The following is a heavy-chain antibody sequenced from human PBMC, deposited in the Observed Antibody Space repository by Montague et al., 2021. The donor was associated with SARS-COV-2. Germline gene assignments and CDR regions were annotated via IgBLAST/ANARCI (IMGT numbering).Heavy chain of an antibody. CDR3: ARLGDGVVPSPILGVGPYYSYYYMDV. V-gene: IGHV4-34*01. D-gene: IGHD3-10*01. CDR2: IHHGGST. Sequence: SETLSLTCAVHGGSFSTYSWNWIRQPPGKGLEWIGEIHHGGSTNXNPSLKSRVTISADTSKNQFSLKLTSVAAADTAVYYCARLGDGVVPSPILGVGPYYSYYYMDVWGKVPRSPSP. J-gene: IGHJ6*03. CDR1: GGSFSTYS.